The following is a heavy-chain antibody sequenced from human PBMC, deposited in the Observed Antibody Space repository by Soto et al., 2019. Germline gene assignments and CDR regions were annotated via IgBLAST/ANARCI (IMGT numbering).Heavy chain of an antibody. J-gene: IGHJ6*02. CDR2: ISPYNDNT. V-gene: IGHV1-18*01. CDR1: GYTFIRYG. D-gene: IGHD3-16*01. CDR3: ARGVYYENSWGKLSHYGLDV. Sequence: QVQLAQSTGEVKKPGASVRVSCKATGYTFIRYGIAWVRQAPGQGFEWMGWISPYNDNTVYGQKFQSRVTINADTSTRKVYLNLRGMKSDDTAVYYCARGVYYENSWGKLSHYGLDVWGQGTSVSVSS.